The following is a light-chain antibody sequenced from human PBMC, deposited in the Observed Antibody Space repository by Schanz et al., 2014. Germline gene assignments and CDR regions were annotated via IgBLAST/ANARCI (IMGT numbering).Light chain of an antibody. CDR3: SSYTSSSTV. J-gene: IGLJ2*01. Sequence: ALTQPASVSGSPGQSITISCTGTSSDVGGYNYVSWYQQHPGKAPKLMIYDVSNRPSGVSNRFSGSKSGNTASLTISGLQAEDEADYYCSSYTSSSTVFGGGTKLTVL. CDR2: DVS. V-gene: IGLV2-14*01. CDR1: SSDVGGYNY.